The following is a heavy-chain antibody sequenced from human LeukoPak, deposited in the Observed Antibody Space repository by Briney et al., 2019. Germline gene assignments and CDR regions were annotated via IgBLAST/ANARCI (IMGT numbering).Heavy chain of an antibody. V-gene: IGHV3-23*01. CDR3: AKARSQYGVNFGYHFYAMDV. J-gene: IGHJ6*02. CDR1: GFTFTNFA. Sequence: GGSLRLSCAASGFTFTNFALSWVRQAPGKGLEWVSSISASGGSTWYAESVKGRFTVSRDSSKNTLYLQMNSLRAEDAATYFCAKARSQYGVNFGYHFYAMDVWGQGTTVTVSS. CDR2: ISASGGST. D-gene: IGHD4/OR15-4a*01.